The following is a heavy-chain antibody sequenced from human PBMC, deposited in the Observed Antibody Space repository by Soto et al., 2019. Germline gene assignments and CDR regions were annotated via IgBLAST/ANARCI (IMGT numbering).Heavy chain of an antibody. V-gene: IGHV4-30-4*01. D-gene: IGHD3-3*01. J-gene: IGHJ6*03. CDR2: IYYSGST. CDR3: AKRPGLVQVLEWLLIYYYYMDV. CDR1: GGSISSGDYY. Sequence: PSETLSLTYTVSGGSISSGDYYWSWIRQPPGKGLEWIGYIYYSGSTYYNPSLKSRVTISVDTSKNQFSLKLSSVTAEDTAVYYCAKRPGLVQVLEWLLIYYYYMDVWGKGTTVTVSS.